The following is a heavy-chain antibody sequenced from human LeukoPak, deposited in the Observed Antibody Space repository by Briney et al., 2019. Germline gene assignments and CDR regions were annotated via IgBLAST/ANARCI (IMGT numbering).Heavy chain of an antibody. CDR3: AKGSRDGYNLFDY. J-gene: IGHJ4*02. V-gene: IGHV3-74*01. CDR1: GFTFSSYW. D-gene: IGHD5-24*01. Sequence: GGSLRLSCAASGFTFSSYWMHWVRQAPGKGLVWVSRINTDGSSTSYADSVKGRFTISRDNSKNTLYLQMNSLRAEDTAVYYCAKGSRDGYNLFDYWGQGTLVTVSS. CDR2: INTDGSST.